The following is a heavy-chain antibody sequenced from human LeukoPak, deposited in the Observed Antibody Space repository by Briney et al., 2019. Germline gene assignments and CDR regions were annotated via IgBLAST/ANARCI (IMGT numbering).Heavy chain of an antibody. J-gene: IGHJ4*02. D-gene: IGHD5-18*01. CDR1: GFTFSSYS. CDR3: ARHRTASDY. Sequence: GGSLRLSCAASGFTFSSYSMNWVRQAPGKGLEWVSSISSSSSYIYYADSVEGRFTFSRDNAKNSLYLQMDSLRAEDTAIYYCARHRTASDYWGQGTLVTVSS. V-gene: IGHV3-21*01. CDR2: ISSSSSYI.